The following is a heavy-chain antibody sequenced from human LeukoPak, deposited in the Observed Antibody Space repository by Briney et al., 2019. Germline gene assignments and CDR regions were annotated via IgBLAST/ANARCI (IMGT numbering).Heavy chain of an antibody. J-gene: IGHJ6*02. D-gene: IGHD1-1*01. CDR3: ARGDDAGSGYYYYGMDV. CDR1: GFTVSSNY. Sequence: GGSLRLSCAASGFTVSSNYMSWVRQAPGKGLEWVSVIYNDGNTYYADSVKGRFTISRDNSKNTLYLQMNSLRGGDTAVYYCARGDDAGSGYYYYGMDVWGQGTTVTVSS. V-gene: IGHV3-53*01. CDR2: IYNDGNT.